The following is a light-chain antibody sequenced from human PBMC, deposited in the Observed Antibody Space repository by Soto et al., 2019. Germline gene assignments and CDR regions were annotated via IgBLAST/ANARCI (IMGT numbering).Light chain of an antibody. CDR1: SSDVGTYNY. Sequence: QSVLTQPASVSGSPGQSITISCTGTSSDVGTYNYVSWYQLHPGKAPKLRVYEVSNRPSGVSNRFSGSKSGNTASLTISGLQAEDEADYHCSSYTSSSTYVFGTGTKVTVL. CDR3: SSYTSSSTYV. V-gene: IGLV2-14*01. J-gene: IGLJ1*01. CDR2: EVS.